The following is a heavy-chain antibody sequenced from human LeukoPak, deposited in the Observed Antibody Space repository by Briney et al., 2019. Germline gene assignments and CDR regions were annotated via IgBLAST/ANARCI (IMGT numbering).Heavy chain of an antibody. CDR3: ARSDRFFSFDY. J-gene: IGHJ4*02. CDR2: IYYSGST. CDR1: GGSISSYY. D-gene: IGHD3-3*01. Sequence: PSETLSLTCTVSGGSISSYYWSWIRQPPGKGLEWIGYIYYSGSTNYNPSLKSRVTISVDTSKNQFSLKLSSVTAADTAVYYRARSDRFFSFDYWGQGTLVTVSS. V-gene: IGHV4-59*01.